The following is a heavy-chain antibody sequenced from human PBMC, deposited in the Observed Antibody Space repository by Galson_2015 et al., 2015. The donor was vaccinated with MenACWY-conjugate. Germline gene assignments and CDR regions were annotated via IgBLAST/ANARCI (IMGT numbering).Heavy chain of an antibody. J-gene: IGHJ3*02. V-gene: IGHV1-69*08. CDR2: ITPLLGTT. CDR3: ASRGYDDAFDI. CDR1: GCTFSTYT. D-gene: IGHD5-12*01. Sequence: SVKVSCKASGCTFSTYTFSWLRQAPGQGLEWMGGITPLLGTTSYSQGCQGTLTITADKSTSTVYMELRSLRSDDTAVYYCASRGYDDAFDIWGQGTMVTVSS.